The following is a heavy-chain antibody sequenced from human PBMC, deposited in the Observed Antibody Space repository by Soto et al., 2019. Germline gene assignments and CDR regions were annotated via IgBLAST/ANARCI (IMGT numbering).Heavy chain of an antibody. Sequence: QVQLQESGPGLVKPSETLSLTCNVFGGSISNGDYYWSWIRQPPGKGLQYIGHIYYGGNTNYNPSIKSRLTMSIDRSANHFSLTLTSVTAADTAVYYCARVSGHYYYGVDVWGQGTTVIVSS. CDR3: ARVSGHYYYGVDV. CDR2: IYYGGNT. J-gene: IGHJ6*02. CDR1: GGSISNGDYY. V-gene: IGHV4-30-4*01.